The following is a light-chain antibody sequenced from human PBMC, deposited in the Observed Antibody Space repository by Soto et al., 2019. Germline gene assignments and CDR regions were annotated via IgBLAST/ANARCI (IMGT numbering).Light chain of an antibody. CDR3: QSYDSSLSXXVV. J-gene: IGLJ2*01. CDR1: SSNIGAGYD. Sequence: QSVLTQPPSVSGAPGQRVTISCTGSSSNIGAGYDVHWYQQLPGTAPKLLIYGNSNRPSGVPDRFSGSKSGTSASLAITGLQAEDEADYYCQSYDSSLSXXVVXXXXTKLXXL. V-gene: IGLV1-40*01. CDR2: GNS.